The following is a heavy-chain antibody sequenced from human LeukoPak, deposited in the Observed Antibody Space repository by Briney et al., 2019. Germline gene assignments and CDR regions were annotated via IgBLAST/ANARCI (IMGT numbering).Heavy chain of an antibody. J-gene: IGHJ4*02. CDR1: GFTFSSYA. CDR2: ISGSGGST. Sequence: GGSLRLSCAASGFTFSSYAMSRVRQAPGKGLEWVSAISGSGGSTYYADSVKGRFTISRDNSKNTLYLQMNSLRAEDTAVYYCANHYDSSGWTGGYWGQGTLVTVSS. V-gene: IGHV3-23*01. CDR3: ANHYDSSGWTGGY. D-gene: IGHD3-22*01.